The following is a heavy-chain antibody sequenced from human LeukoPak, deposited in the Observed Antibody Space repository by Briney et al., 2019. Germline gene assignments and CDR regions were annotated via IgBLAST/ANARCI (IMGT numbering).Heavy chain of an antibody. D-gene: IGHD6-19*01. CDR1: GGTFSSYA. CDR2: IIPIFGTA. J-gene: IGHJ4*02. Sequence: ASVKVSCKASGGTFSSYAISWLRQAPGQGLEWMGGIIPIFGTANYAQKFQGRVTITADEPTSTAYMELSSLRSEDTAVYYCARVGSSGWPFDYWGQGTLVTVSS. CDR3: ARVGSSGWPFDY. V-gene: IGHV1-69*13.